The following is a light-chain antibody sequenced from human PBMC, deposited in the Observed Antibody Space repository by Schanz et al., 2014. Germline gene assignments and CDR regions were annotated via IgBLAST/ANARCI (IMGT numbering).Light chain of an antibody. CDR3: QQYGSSLT. V-gene: IGKV3-20*01. Sequence: EIVLTQSPVTLSLYPGERATLSCRASQSVNSYLAWYQQKPGLAPRLLIYGASSRATGIPDRFSGSGSGTDFTLTISRLEPEDFAVYYCQQYGSSLTFGGGTKVEIK. CDR2: GAS. CDR1: QSVNSY. J-gene: IGKJ4*01.